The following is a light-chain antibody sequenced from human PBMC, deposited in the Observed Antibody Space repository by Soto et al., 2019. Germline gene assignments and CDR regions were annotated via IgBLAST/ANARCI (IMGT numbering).Light chain of an antibody. CDR1: SSDVGGYKY. J-gene: IGLJ2*01. Sequence: QSALTQPASVSGSPGQSITISCTGTSSDVGGYKYVSWYQQHPGKAPKLIIYDVSNRPSGVSNRFSGSKSGNTASLTISGLQAEDEADYYCSSYTSSGTLVVFGGGTKLTDL. V-gene: IGLV2-14*01. CDR2: DVS. CDR3: SSYTSSGTLVV.